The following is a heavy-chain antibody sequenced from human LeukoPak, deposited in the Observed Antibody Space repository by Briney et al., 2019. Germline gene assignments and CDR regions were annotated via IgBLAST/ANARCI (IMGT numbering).Heavy chain of an antibody. CDR1: GASLSSYS. CDR2: IYTSGSTNYNPSL. J-gene: IGHJ6*02. D-gene: IGHD2-15*01. V-gene: IGHV4-4*07. Sequence: SETLSLTCAVSGASLSSYSWSWLRQPAGKGLEWIGRIYTSGSTNYNPSLNYNPSLKSRVTMSVDTSKNQFSLKLSSVTAADTAVYYCARGDVGLCTGGNCSGYTGYYYYSLDVWGQGTTVTVSS. CDR3: ARGDVGLCTGGNCSGYTGYYYYSLDV.